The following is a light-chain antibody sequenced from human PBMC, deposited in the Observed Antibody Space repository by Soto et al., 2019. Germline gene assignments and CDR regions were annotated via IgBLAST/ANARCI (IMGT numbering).Light chain of an antibody. CDR1: SSDVGGYNY. CDR3: CSYAGGGTSRV. V-gene: IGLV2-23*01. Sequence: QSALTQPASVSGSPGQSITIPCTGTSSDVGGYNYVSWFHQHPDKAPKVRIFEATQRPSGVSHRFSGSRSGNTASLTISGLQAEDEADYYCCSYAGGGTSRVFGTGTKVTVL. CDR2: EAT. J-gene: IGLJ1*01.